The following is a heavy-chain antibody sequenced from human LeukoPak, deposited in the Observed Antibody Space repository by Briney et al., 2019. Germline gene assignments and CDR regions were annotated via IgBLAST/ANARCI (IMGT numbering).Heavy chain of an antibody. D-gene: IGHD6-19*01. Sequence: GGSLRLSCAASGFTFSSYSVNWVRQAPGKGLEWVSSISSSSSYIYYADSVKGRFTISRDNAKNSLYLQMNSLRAEDTAVYYCARDLSSGWFNFDYWGQGTLVTVSS. CDR2: ISSSSSYI. CDR3: ARDLSSGWFNFDY. J-gene: IGHJ4*02. V-gene: IGHV3-21*01. CDR1: GFTFSSYS.